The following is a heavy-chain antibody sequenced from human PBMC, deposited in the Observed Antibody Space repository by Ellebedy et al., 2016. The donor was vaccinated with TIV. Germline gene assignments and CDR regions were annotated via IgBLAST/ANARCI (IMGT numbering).Heavy chain of an antibody. CDR2: VSGSGNTT. J-gene: IGHJ6*03. Sequence: PGGSLRLSCTASGSTFSTYSMNWVRHAPGKGLAWVSYVSGSGNTTYYTDVVNGRFTISRDNAKNSLYLHMNSLRAEDTAMYYCARVRSVYHYMDVWGKGTMVTVSS. CDR1: GSTFSTYS. CDR3: ARVRSVYHYMDV. V-gene: IGHV3-48*04. D-gene: IGHD2-8*01.